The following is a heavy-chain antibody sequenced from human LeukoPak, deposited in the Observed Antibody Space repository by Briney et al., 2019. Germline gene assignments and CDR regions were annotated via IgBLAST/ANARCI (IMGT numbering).Heavy chain of an antibody. J-gene: IGHJ3*02. CDR1: RFTFSSYE. CDR2: ISGSGIK. D-gene: IGHD2-8*01. CDR3: AREDTGVAFDI. V-gene: IGHV3-48*03. Sequence: GGSLRLSCATSRFTFSSYEMNWVRQAPGKGLEWVSYISGSGIKHYADSVKGRFTISRDNAKNSLYLQMNSLRVEDTAVYYCAREDTGVAFDIWGQGTTVTV.